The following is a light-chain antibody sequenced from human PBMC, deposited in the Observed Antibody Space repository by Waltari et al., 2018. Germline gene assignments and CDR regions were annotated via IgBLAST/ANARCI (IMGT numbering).Light chain of an antibody. J-gene: IGLJ2*01. CDR2: EVS. V-gene: IGLV2-8*01. Sequence: QSALTQPPSASGSPGQSVTISCTGTSSDVGGYDYVSWYQQHPGKAPKLMIYEVSKRPPGVPDGFSGSKSGNTASLTVSGLQGEDEADYYCSSYAGSNNYVAFGGGTKLTVL. CDR3: SSYAGSNNYVA. CDR1: SSDVGGYDY.